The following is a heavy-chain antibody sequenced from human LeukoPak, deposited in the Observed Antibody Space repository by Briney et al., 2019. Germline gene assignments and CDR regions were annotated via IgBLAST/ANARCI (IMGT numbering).Heavy chain of an antibody. D-gene: IGHD2-2*01. CDR3: AREEDIVVSF. Sequence: GGSLRLSCAASGFTFSSYWMHWVRHARGKELVWVSRINSDGSSTSYADSVKGRFTISRDNAKNTLYLQMNSLRAEDTAVYYCAREEDIVVSFWGQGTLVTVSS. J-gene: IGHJ4*02. V-gene: IGHV3-74*01. CDR1: GFTFSSYW. CDR2: INSDGSST.